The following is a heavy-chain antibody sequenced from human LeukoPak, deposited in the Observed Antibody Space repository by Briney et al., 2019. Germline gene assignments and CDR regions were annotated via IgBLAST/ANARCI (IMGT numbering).Heavy chain of an antibody. CDR3: ANGLAASGNFLLRDYYYLIDV. J-gene: IGHJ6*03. CDR1: GFTFNNYA. Sequence: GGSLRLSCVASGFTFNNYAMHWVRQAPGKGLEWVSTINGNGAATYYADSFKGRFLISRDDSKSTVYLRMNKLRVEDSGLYYCANGLAASGNFLLRDYYYLIDVWGKGTTVIVS. CDR2: INGNGAAT. V-gene: IGHV3-23*01. D-gene: IGHD1-26*01.